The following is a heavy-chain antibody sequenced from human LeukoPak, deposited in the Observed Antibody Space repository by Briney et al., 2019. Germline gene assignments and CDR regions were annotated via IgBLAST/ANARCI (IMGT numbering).Heavy chain of an antibody. Sequence: GGSLRLSCAASGFTFSSYSMNWVRQAPGKGLEWVSSISSSSSYIYYADSVKGRFTISRDNAKNSLYLQMNSLRAEDTAVYYCARVPYYYDSSGYRIAYYYYYMDVWGKGTTVTVSS. J-gene: IGHJ6*03. D-gene: IGHD3-22*01. CDR3: ARVPYYYDSSGYRIAYYYYYMDV. CDR1: GFTFSSYS. V-gene: IGHV3-21*01. CDR2: ISSSSSYI.